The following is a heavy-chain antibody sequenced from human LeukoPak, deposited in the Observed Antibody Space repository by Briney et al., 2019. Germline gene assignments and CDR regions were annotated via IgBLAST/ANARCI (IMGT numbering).Heavy chain of an antibody. Sequence: PGGSLRLSCAAFGFTFSSYRMHWVRQAPGKGLVWVSRINSDGSSRHYADSVKGRFTISRDNAKNTLYLQMNSLRADDTAVYYRARVEKKLIVGSTNHWFDPWGQGTLVTVSS. D-gene: IGHD1-26*01. CDR2: INSDGSSR. J-gene: IGHJ5*02. CDR3: ARVEKKLIVGSTNHWFDP. V-gene: IGHV3-74*01. CDR1: GFTFSSYR.